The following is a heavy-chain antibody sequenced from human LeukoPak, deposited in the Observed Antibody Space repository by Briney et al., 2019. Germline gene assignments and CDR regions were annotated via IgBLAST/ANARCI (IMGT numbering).Heavy chain of an antibody. V-gene: IGHV4-34*01. Sequence: SETLSLTCAVYGVSFSDYYWSWIRQPPGKGLEWIGEINHSRSTNYNPSLRSRVTISINVSQRQFSLILRSVTAADTATYYCAVYGGNWDFDSWGQGTPVTVSS. CDR3: AVYGGNWDFDS. CDR2: INHSRST. J-gene: IGHJ4*02. CDR1: GVSFSDYY. D-gene: IGHD4/OR15-4a*01.